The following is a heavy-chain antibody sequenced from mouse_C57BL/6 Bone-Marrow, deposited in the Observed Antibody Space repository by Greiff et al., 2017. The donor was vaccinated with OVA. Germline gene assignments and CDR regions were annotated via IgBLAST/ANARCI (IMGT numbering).Heavy chain of an antibody. D-gene: IGHD2-1*01. CDR2: IYPGSGST. CDR3: ARSGPGNLGWYFDV. CDR1: GYTFTSYW. J-gene: IGHJ1*03. V-gene: IGHV1-55*01. Sequence: QVQLQQPGAELVKPGASVKMSCKASGYTFTSYWITWVKQRPGQGLEWIGDIYPGSGSTNYNEKFKSKATLTVDTSSSTAYMQLSSLTSEDSAVYYCARSGPGNLGWYFDVWGTGTTVTVSS.